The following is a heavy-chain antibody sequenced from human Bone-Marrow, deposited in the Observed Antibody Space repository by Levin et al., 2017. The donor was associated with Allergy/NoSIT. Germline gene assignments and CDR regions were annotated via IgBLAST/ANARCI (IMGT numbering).Heavy chain of an antibody. CDR2: MKQDGSEK. D-gene: IGHD6-25*01. Sequence: GESLKISCAASGFIFSGYWMYWVRQAPGKGLEWVANMKQDGSEKYYLDSVKGRFTISRDNAKKSLYLQMNSLRAEDTALYYCGRGGLDAAVDYWGQGTLVTVSS. V-gene: IGHV3-7*04. CDR3: GRGGLDAAVDY. J-gene: IGHJ4*02. CDR1: GFIFSGYW.